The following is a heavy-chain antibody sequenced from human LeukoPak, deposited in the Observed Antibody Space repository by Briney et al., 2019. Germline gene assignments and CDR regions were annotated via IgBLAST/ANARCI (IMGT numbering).Heavy chain of an antibody. Sequence: GGPLRLSCAASGFTVSSNYMSWVRQAPGKGLEWVSSISSSSSYIYYADSVKGRFTISRDNAKNSLYLQMNSLRAEDTAVYYCARAQPAAIEGPGFDYWGQGTLVTVSS. V-gene: IGHV3-21*01. J-gene: IGHJ4*02. CDR1: GFTVSSNY. CDR3: ARAQPAAIEGPGFDY. D-gene: IGHD2-2*01. CDR2: ISSSSSYI.